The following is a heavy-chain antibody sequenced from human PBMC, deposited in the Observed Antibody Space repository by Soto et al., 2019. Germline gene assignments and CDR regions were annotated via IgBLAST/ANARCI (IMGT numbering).Heavy chain of an antibody. CDR3: ARDHPHSYGVYYFDY. D-gene: IGHD5-18*01. V-gene: IGHV4-59*01. CDR1: GGSISNYY. Sequence: PSETLSLTCTVSGGSISNYYWNWIRQSPGKGLEWIGYIYSSGSTQYNPSLQNRVTISIDTSKNQVSLKVNSVTAADTAVYYCARDHPHSYGVYYFDYWGQGTPVTVSS. J-gene: IGHJ4*02. CDR2: IYSSGST.